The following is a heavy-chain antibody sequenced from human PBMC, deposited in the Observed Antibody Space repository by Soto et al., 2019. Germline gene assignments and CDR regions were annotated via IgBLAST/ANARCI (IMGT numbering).Heavy chain of an antibody. CDR3: ATRSNYDSSGYYPIDY. CDR1: GYTLTESS. CDR2: FDPEDGET. V-gene: IGHV1-24*01. J-gene: IGHJ4*02. D-gene: IGHD3-22*01. Sequence: ASVKVSCKVSGYTLTESSMHWVRQAPGKGLEWMGGFDPEDGETIYAQKFQGRVTMTEDTSTDTAYMELSSLRSEDTAVYYCATRSNYDSSGYYPIDYWGQGTLVTVSS.